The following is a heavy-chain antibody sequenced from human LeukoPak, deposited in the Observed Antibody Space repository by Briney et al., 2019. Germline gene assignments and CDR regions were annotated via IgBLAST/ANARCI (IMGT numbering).Heavy chain of an antibody. CDR2: INPNSGGT. CDR3: ARGQLRITMIVVVINNWFDP. D-gene: IGHD3-22*01. J-gene: IGHJ5*02. CDR1: GYTFTGYY. Sequence: ASVKVSCKASGYTFTGYYMHWVRQAPGQGLEWMGWINPNSGGTNYAQKFRGRVTMTRDTSISTAYMELSRLRSDDTAVYYCARGQLRITMIVVVINNWFDPWGQGTLVTVSS. V-gene: IGHV1-2*02.